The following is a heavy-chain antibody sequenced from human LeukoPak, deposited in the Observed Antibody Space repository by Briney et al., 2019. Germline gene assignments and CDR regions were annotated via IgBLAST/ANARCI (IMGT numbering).Heavy chain of an antibody. CDR1: GLTFSSYS. CDR3: ARGPPRVYTTGWYSDF. D-gene: IGHD6-19*01. V-gene: IGHV3-21*01. J-gene: IGHJ4*02. Sequence: PGGSLRLSCAASGLTFSSYSMNWVRQAPGKGLEWVSPISISSNYIYYADSVKGRFTISRDNAKNSLYLQLNSLRAEDTAVYYCARGPPRVYTTGWYSDFWGQGTLVTVSS. CDR2: ISISSNYI.